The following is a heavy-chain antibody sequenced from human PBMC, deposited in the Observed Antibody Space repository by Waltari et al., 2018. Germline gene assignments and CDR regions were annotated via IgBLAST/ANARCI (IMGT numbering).Heavy chain of an antibody. CDR1: GYTFTGYY. J-gene: IGHJ3*02. CDR3: VNGYGPTDAFDI. D-gene: IGHD5-18*01. CDR2: INPNSGGT. V-gene: IGHV1-2*02. Sequence: QVQLVQSGAEVKKPGASVKVSCKDSGYTFTGYYLHWVRQAPGQGLEWMGWINPNSGGTNYAQKFQGRVTRTRDTSISTAYMELSRLRSDDTAVYYCVNGYGPTDAFDIWGQGTMVTVSS.